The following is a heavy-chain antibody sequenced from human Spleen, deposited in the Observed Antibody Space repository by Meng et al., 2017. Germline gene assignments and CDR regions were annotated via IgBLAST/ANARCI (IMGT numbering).Heavy chain of an antibody. D-gene: IGHD4-23*01. CDR1: GDSISSGNYY. J-gene: IGHJ4*02. V-gene: IGHV4-61*02. CDR2: IYTSGST. Sequence: QVQLQESGPGLVKPSQTLSLTCTVSGDSISSGNYYWTWIRQPAGKGLEWIGRIYTSGSTNYNPSLKSRVTISVDTSKNQFSLKLSSVTAADTAVYYCAIGGRGDYVGAYWGQGTLVTVSS. CDR3: AIGGRGDYVGAY.